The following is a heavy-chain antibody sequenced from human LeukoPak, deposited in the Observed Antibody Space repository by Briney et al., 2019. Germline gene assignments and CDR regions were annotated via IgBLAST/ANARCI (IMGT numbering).Heavy chain of an antibody. J-gene: IGHJ4*02. CDR1: GFAFSDYY. V-gene: IGHV3-11*03. D-gene: IGHD3-22*01. Sequence: GGSLRLSCAASGFAFSDYYMSWIRQAPGKGLEWVSYISSSSTYTNYADSVKGRFTISRDNSKNTLYLQMNSLRAEDTAVYYCVGLPYYYDSSGYHDFDYWGQGTLVTVSS. CDR2: ISSSSTYT. CDR3: VGLPYYYDSSGYHDFDY.